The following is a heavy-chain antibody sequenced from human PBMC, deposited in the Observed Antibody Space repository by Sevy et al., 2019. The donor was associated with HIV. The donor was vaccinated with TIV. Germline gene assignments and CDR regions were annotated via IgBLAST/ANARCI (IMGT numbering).Heavy chain of an antibody. CDR2: IHYSWST. CDR3: ARRGSISAWFDP. V-gene: IGHV4-39*01. CDR1: GGSISSTSYY. J-gene: IGHJ5*02. Sequence: SETLSLTCAVSGGSISSTSYYWGWIRQPPGKELEWIAIIHYSWSTYYDPSLKSRVTISVDTSKNQFSLKLSSVTAADTAVYFCARRGSISAWFDPWGQGTLVTVSS.